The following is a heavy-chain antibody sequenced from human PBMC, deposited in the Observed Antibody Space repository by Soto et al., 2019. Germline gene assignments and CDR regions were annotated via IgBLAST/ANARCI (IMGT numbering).Heavy chain of an antibody. D-gene: IGHD3-10*01. CDR1: GGSISSGGYS. Sequence: SETLSLTCAVSGGSISSGGYSWSWIRQPPGKGLERIGYIYHSGSTYYNPSLKSRVTISVDRSKNQFSLKLSSVTAADTAVYYCARGLNYYGSGSYYNAAYYYYGMDVWGQGTTVTVSS. V-gene: IGHV4-30-2*01. CDR3: ARGLNYYGSGSYYNAAYYYYGMDV. J-gene: IGHJ6*02. CDR2: IYHSGST.